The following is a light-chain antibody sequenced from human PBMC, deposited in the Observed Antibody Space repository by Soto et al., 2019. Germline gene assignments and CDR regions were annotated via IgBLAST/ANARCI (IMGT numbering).Light chain of an antibody. V-gene: IGLV1-40*01. Sequence: QSVLTQPPSVSGAPGQRVTISCTGSSSNIGAGYDVHWYQQLPGTAPKLLIYGNSNRPSVVPDRFSGSKSGTSASLAITGRQAEDEADDYCQSYDSSLSGWVFGGGTKLTVL. CDR3: QSYDSSLSGWV. CDR2: GNS. J-gene: IGLJ3*02. CDR1: SSNIGAGYD.